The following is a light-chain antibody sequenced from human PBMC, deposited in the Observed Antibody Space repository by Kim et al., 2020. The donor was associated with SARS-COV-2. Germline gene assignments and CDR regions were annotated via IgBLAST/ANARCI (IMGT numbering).Light chain of an antibody. Sequence: SYELTQPPSVSVSPGQTASITCSGDKLGDKYACWYQQKPGQSPVLVIYQDSKRPSGIPERFSGSNSGNTATLTIIGTQAMDEADYYCQAWDSSTGGVFGT. CDR2: QDS. CDR3: QAWDSSTGGV. V-gene: IGLV3-1*01. J-gene: IGLJ1*01. CDR1: KLGDKY.